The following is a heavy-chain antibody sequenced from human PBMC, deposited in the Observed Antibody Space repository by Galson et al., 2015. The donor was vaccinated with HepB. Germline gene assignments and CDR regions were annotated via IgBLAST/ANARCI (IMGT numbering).Heavy chain of an antibody. Sequence: SLRLSCAASGFTFSSYGMHWVRQAPGKGLEWVAVIWHDGSNKYYADSVKGRSTISRDNSKNTLYLQMNSLRAEDTAVYYCAREFTTIDAFDIWSQGTMVTVSS. D-gene: IGHD3-22*01. J-gene: IGHJ3*02. V-gene: IGHV3-33*01. CDR3: AREFTTIDAFDI. CDR2: IWHDGSNK. CDR1: GFTFSSYG.